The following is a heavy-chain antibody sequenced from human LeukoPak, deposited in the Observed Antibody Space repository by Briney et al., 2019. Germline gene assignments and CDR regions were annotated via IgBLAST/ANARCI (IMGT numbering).Heavy chain of an antibody. J-gene: IGHJ4*02. CDR3: ARGGYNWNYASDY. CDR1: GYTFTGYY. V-gene: IGHV1-2*02. D-gene: IGHD1-7*01. Sequence: ASVTVSCKASGYTFTGYYMHWVRQAPGQGLEWMGWISPYSGGTNYAQMLQGRVTMTRDTSIRTAFMELERLRSDDTAVYYCARGGYNWNYASDYWGQGTLVTVSS. CDR2: ISPYSGGT.